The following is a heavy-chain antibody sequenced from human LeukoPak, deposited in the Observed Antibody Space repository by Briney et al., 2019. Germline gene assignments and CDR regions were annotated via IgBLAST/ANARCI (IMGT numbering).Heavy chain of an antibody. CDR1: VYTLTELA. Sequence: ASVNVSCKVSVYTLTELAIHWVRQAPGKGLEWMGAFDPEDGGTIYAQKFQGRITLTEDTSTDTAYMELRSLSSEDTAVYYCATARVRLGELSLPEVRDDWGQGTLISVSS. CDR2: FDPEDGGT. V-gene: IGHV1-24*01. CDR3: ATARVRLGELSLPEVRDD. D-gene: IGHD3-16*02. J-gene: IGHJ4*02.